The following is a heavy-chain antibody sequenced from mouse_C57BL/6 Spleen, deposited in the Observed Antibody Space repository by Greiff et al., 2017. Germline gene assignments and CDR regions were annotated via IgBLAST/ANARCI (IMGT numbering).Heavy chain of an antibody. CDR3: ARESLDY. V-gene: IGHV1-54*01. J-gene: IGHJ2*01. CDR1: GYAFTNYL. Sequence: QVQLQQSGAELVRPGTSVKVSCKASGYAFTNYLIEWVKQRPGQGLAWIGVINPGSGGTNYNEKFKGKATLTADKSSSTAYMQLSSLTSEDSAVYFCARESLDYWGQGTTLTVSS. CDR2: INPGSGGT.